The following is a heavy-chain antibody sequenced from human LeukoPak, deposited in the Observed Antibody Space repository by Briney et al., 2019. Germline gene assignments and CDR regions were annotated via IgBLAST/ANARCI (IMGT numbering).Heavy chain of an antibody. D-gene: IGHD6-13*01. Sequence: SVKVSCKASGGTFSSYAISWVRQAPGQGLEWMGRIIPILGIANYAQKFQGRVTMTRDTSTSTVYMELSSLRSEDTAVYYCARGGIAAAPTGYYYYGMDVWGQGTTVTVSS. V-gene: IGHV1-69*04. CDR3: ARGGIAAAPTGYYYYGMDV. J-gene: IGHJ6*02. CDR1: GGTFSSYA. CDR2: IIPILGIA.